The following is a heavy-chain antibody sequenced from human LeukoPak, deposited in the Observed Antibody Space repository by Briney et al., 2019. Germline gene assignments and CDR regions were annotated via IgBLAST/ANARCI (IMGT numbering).Heavy chain of an antibody. Sequence: PSETLSLTCAVYGGSFSGYYWSWIRQPPGKGLEWIGEINHSGSTNYNPSLKSRVTISVDTSKNQFSLKLSSVTAADTAVYYCARVPLSPYYYMDVWGKGTTVTVSS. CDR3: ARVPLSPYYYMDV. CDR2: INHSGST. CDR1: GGSFSGYY. V-gene: IGHV4-34*01. J-gene: IGHJ6*03.